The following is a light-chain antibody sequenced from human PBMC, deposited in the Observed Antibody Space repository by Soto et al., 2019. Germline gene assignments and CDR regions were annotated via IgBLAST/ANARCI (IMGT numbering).Light chain of an antibody. V-gene: IGKV1-8*01. J-gene: IGKJ5*01. CDR1: QGISSY. CDR2: AAS. Sequence: IRMTQSPSSLSASTGDRVTITCRASQGISSYLAWYQQKPGKAPKLLIYAASTLQSGVPSRFSGSGSGTDFTLTISCLQSADFATYYCRQYYSYPPITFGQGTRLEIK. CDR3: RQYYSYPPIT.